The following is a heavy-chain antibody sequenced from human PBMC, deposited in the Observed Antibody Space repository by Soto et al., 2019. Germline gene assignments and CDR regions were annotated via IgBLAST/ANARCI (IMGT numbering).Heavy chain of an antibody. Sequence: QVQLQESGPGLVKPSQTLSLTCTVSGGSISSGGYYWSWIRQHLGKGLEWIGYIYYSGSTYYNPSLKCRVTVSVDTSKNQFSLKLSSVTAADTAVYYCARASRYFDWPRPDYWGQGTLVTVSS. V-gene: IGHV4-31*03. CDR1: GGSISSGGYY. CDR2: IYYSGST. J-gene: IGHJ4*02. D-gene: IGHD3-9*01. CDR3: ARASRYFDWPRPDY.